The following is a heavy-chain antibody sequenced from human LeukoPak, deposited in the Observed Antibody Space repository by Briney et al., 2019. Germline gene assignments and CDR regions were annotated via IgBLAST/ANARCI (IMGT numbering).Heavy chain of an antibody. D-gene: IGHD1-7*01. Sequence: GGSLRLSCAASGFTFSSYAMSWVRQAPGKGLEWVSAISGSGGSTYYADSVKGRFTIPRDNSKNTLYLQMNSLRAEDTAVYYCAKDGDMGTGTTNWGQGTLVTVSS. CDR1: GFTFSSYA. J-gene: IGHJ4*02. V-gene: IGHV3-23*01. CDR3: AKDGDMGTGTTN. CDR2: ISGSGGST.